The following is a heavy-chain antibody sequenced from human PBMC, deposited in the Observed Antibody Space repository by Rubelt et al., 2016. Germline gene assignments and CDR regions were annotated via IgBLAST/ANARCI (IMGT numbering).Heavy chain of an antibody. J-gene: IGHJ4*02. Sequence: NPSGGSTSYAQKFQGRVTMTRDASTSTVYMEPSSLRSEDTAVYYCAMNYGGNSVEEVGHHFDYWGQGTLVTVSS. CDR2: NPSGGST. CDR3: AMNYGGNSVEEVGHHFDY. D-gene: IGHD4-23*01. V-gene: IGHV1-46*01.